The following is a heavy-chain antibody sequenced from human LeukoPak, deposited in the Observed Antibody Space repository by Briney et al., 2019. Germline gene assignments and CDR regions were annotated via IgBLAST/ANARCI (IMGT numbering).Heavy chain of an antibody. CDR2: ISGGGGST. Sequence: GGSLRLSCAASGFTFSSYAMSWVRQAPGKGLEWVSAISGGGGSTYYADSVRGRFTISRDNSKNTLYLQMNSLRAEDTAVYYCANTYDLWSGYYFHFDYWGQGTLVTVSS. V-gene: IGHV3-23*01. J-gene: IGHJ4*02. CDR1: GFTFSSYA. D-gene: IGHD3-3*01. CDR3: ANTYDLWSGYYFHFDY.